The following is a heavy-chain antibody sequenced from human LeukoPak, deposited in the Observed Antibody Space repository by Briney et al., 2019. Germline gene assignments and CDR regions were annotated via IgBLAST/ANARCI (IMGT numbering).Heavy chain of an antibody. CDR1: GGTFSSYA. CDR3: ARVKVPAAIDYYYYMDV. Sequence: SVKVSCMASGGTFSSYAISWVRQAPGQGLEWMGGIIPIFGTANYAQKFQGRVTITTDESTSTAYMELSSLRSEDTAVYYCARVKVPAAIDYYYYMDVWGKGTTVTVSS. CDR2: IIPIFGTA. J-gene: IGHJ6*03. V-gene: IGHV1-69*05. D-gene: IGHD2-2*02.